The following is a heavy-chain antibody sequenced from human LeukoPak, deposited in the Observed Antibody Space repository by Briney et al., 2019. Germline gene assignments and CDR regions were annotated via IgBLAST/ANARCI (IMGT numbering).Heavy chain of an antibody. V-gene: IGHV4-39*01. D-gene: IGHD1-26*01. Sequence: PSETLSLTCTVSGGSLSSSGYYWGWLRQPPGTGLEWLACTYYSGSTYYTPSLKSPVTISVDTSKNQLSLKLSSLTAADTAVYYCARHEYSGSYYGLSWFDPWGQGTLVTVSS. CDR2: TYYSGST. J-gene: IGHJ5*02. CDR1: GGSLSSSGYY. CDR3: ARHEYSGSYYGLSWFDP.